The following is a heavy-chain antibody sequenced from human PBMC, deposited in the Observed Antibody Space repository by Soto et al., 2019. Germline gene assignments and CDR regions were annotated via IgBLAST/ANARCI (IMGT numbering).Heavy chain of an antibody. V-gene: IGHV3-30*18. CDR1: GFTFSSYG. J-gene: IGHJ4*02. CDR2: ISYDGSNK. CDR3: AKYLSSTSGSYDY. Sequence: PGGSLRLSCAASGFTFSSYGMHWVRQAPGKGLEWVAVISYDGSNKYYADSVKGRFTISRDNSKNTLYLQMNSLRAEDTAVYYCAKYLSSTSGSYDYWGQGTLVTVSS. D-gene: IGHD1-26*01.